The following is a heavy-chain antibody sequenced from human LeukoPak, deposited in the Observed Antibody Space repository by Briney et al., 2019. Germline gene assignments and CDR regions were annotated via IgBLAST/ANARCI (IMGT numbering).Heavy chain of an antibody. D-gene: IGHD4-17*01. V-gene: IGHV3-23*01. CDR2: ISGSGGST. J-gene: IGHJ4*02. CDR1: GFTFSSYA. CDR3: AKDGFYGDYAGNFYY. Sequence: GGSLRLSCAASGFTFSSYAMSWVRQAPGKGLEWDSAISGSGGSTYYADSVKGRFTISRDNSKNTLYLQMNSLRAEDTAVYYCAKDGFYGDYAGNFYYWGQGTLVTVSS.